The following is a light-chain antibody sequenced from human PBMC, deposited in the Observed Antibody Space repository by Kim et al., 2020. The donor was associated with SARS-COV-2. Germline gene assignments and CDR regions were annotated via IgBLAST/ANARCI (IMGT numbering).Light chain of an antibody. CDR2: HTS. CDR3: LLSSSGARV. J-gene: IGLJ3*02. V-gene: IGLV7-46*01. Sequence: PGGTVTLTCCSSTGAVTSGHYPYWFQQNPGQAPRTLIYHTSNTHSWTPPRFVGSLVGGKAALTLSGAQPEDEAEYYCLLSSSGARVFGGGTQLTVL. CDR1: TGAVTSGHY.